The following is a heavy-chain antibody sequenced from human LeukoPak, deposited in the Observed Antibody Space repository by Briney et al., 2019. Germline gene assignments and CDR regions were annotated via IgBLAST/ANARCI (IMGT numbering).Heavy chain of an antibody. CDR3: ARGPHYYDNNGYSFDY. Sequence: GGSLRLSCAASGFTFSSYEMNWVRQVPGKGLEWVSYISSSGSTIYYADSVKGRFTISRDNAKNSLYLQMNSLRAEDTAVYYCARGPHYYDNNGYSFDYWGQGTLVTVSS. J-gene: IGHJ4*02. CDR2: ISSSGSTI. V-gene: IGHV3-48*03. CDR1: GFTFSSYE. D-gene: IGHD3-22*01.